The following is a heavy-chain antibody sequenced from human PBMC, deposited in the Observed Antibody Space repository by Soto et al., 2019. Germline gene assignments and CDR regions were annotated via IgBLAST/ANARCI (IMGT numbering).Heavy chain of an antibody. Sequence: QVQLVESGGGVVQPGRSLRLSCAASGFTFSSYAMHWVRQAPGKGPEWEAVISYDGSNKYYADSVKGRFTISRDNSKNTLYLQMNSLRAEDTAVYYCARPIRSGAFDIWGQGTMVTVSS. CDR3: ARPIRSGAFDI. V-gene: IGHV3-30-3*01. J-gene: IGHJ3*02. CDR2: ISYDGSNK. D-gene: IGHD2-21*01. CDR1: GFTFSSYA.